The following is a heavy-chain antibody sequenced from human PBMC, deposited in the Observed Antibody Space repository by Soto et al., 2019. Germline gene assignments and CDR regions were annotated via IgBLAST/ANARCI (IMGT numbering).Heavy chain of an antibody. D-gene: IGHD2-2*01. J-gene: IGHJ6*03. CDR1: GFTFSSYW. CDR3: ASGNQLPDYYYYMDV. V-gene: IGHV3-74*01. Sequence: LRLSCAACGFTFSSYWMHWVRQAPGKGLVWVSRINSDGSSTSYADSVKGRFTISRDNAKNTLYLQMNSLRAEDTAVYYCASGNQLPDYYYYMDVWGKGTTVTVSS. CDR2: INSDGSST.